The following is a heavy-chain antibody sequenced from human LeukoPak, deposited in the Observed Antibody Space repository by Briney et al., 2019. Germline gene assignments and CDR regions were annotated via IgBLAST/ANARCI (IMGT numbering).Heavy chain of an antibody. J-gene: IGHJ4*02. D-gene: IGHD1-7*01. V-gene: IGHV4-61*02. CDR3: ARESRNWNYGYFDY. Sequence: SETLSLTCTVSGGSISSGSYYWSWIRRPAGKGLEWIGRIYTSGSTNYNPSLKSRVTISVDTSKNQFSLKLSSVTAADTAVYYCARESRNWNYGYFDYWGQGTLVTVSS. CDR2: IYTSGST. CDR1: GGSISSGSYY.